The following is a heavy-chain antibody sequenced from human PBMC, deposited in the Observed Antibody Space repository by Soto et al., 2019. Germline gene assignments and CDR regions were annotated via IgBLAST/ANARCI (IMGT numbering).Heavy chain of an antibody. V-gene: IGHV3-30*18. CDR2: ISHDGSNT. Sequence: QVQLVQSGGNVVKPGGSLRLSFAASGFTFSNYGMHWFRQAPGKGLEWLAFISHDGSNTYYADSVKGRFTISRDNSKNTLYLQMNSLRAEDTAVFYCAKEPKIQLWLHYFDYWGQGTLVTVSS. CDR1: GFTFSNYG. CDR3: AKEPKIQLWLHYFDY. D-gene: IGHD5-18*01. J-gene: IGHJ4*02.